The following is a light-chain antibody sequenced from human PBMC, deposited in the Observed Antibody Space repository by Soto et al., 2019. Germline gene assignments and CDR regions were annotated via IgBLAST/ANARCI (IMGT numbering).Light chain of an antibody. J-gene: IGLJ1*01. Sequence: QSALTQPRSVSGSPGQSVTISCTGTSSDVGGYVYVSWYQQHPGKAPRLVLYDVNKRPSGVPDRFSGSQSGNTASLTISGIQAEDEAEYFCCAFAGSYTFVFGIGTKVTVL. V-gene: IGLV2-11*01. CDR1: SSDVGGYVY. CDR3: CAFAGSYTFV. CDR2: DVN.